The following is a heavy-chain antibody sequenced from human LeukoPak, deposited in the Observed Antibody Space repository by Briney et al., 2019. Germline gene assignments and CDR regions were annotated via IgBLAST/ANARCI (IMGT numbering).Heavy chain of an antibody. D-gene: IGHD5-24*01. CDR2: ISYEGGNK. CDR3: AKDRHRGGYDPDGMDV. Sequence: GGSLRLSCVASGFIFSTYGMNWVRQAPGKGLEWVAVISYEGGNKDYSDSVKGRFTISRDNSKSTLYLQLNSLRAYDTAVYYCAKDRHRGGYDPDGMDVWGQGTTVTVSS. V-gene: IGHV3-30*18. J-gene: IGHJ6*02. CDR1: GFIFSTYG.